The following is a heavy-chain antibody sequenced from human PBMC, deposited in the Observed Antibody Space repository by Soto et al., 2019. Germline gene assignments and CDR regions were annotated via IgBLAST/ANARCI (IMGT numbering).Heavy chain of an antibody. D-gene: IGHD2-15*01. CDR2: IIPIFGTA. CDR3: ASPSEGGGAFDI. CDR1: GGTFSSYA. Sequence: QVQLVQSGAEVKKPGSSVKVSCKASGGTFSSYAISWVRQAPGQGLEWMGGIIPIFGTANYAQKFQGRVTIXAXASTSTAYMELNSLSSEDTAVYYCASPSEGGGAFDIWGQGTMVTVSS. J-gene: IGHJ3*02. V-gene: IGHV1-69*12.